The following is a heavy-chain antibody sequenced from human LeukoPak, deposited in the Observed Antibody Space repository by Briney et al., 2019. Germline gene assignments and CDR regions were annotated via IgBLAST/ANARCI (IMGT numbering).Heavy chain of an antibody. D-gene: IGHD2-15*01. CDR2: IYYSGST. CDR3: ARVGRPQAANYYYYMDV. J-gene: IGHJ6*03. Sequence: KASETLSLTCTVSGGSISSGDYYWSWIRQPPGKGLEWIGYIYYSGSTYYNPSLKSRVTISVDTSKNQFSLKLSSVTAADTAVYYCARVGRPQAANYYYYMDVWGKGTTVTVSS. V-gene: IGHV4-30-4*01. CDR1: GGSISSGDYY.